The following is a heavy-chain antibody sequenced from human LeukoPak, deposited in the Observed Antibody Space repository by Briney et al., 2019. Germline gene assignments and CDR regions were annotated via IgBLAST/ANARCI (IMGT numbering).Heavy chain of an antibody. CDR3: ARDPSTSHYYYGMDV. D-gene: IGHD2-2*01. V-gene: IGHV1-69*04. CDR2: IIPIRGIA. Sequence: SVKVSCKASGGTFSSYTISWVRQAPGQGLEWMGRIIPIRGIANYAQKFQGRVTIIADKSTSTAYMELSSLRSEGTAVYYCARDPSTSHYYYGMDVWGQGTTVTVSS. CDR1: GGTFSSYT. J-gene: IGHJ6*02.